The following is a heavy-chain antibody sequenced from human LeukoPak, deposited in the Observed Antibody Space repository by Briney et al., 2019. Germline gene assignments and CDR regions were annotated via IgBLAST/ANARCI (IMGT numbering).Heavy chain of an antibody. J-gene: IGHJ4*02. CDR3: ASLNGDFDY. CDR1: GFTFSSYE. CDR2: ISSSGSTI. V-gene: IGHV3-48*03. Sequence: PGGSLRLSCAASGFTFSSYEMNWVRQAPGKGLEWVSYISSSGSTIYYADSVKGRFTISRDNAKNSLYLQMNSLRAGDTAVYYCASLNGDFDYWGQGTLVTVSS.